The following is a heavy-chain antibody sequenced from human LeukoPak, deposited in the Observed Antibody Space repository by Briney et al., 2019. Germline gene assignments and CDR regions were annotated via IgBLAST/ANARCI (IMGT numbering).Heavy chain of an antibody. D-gene: IGHD3-10*01. J-gene: IGHJ4*02. CDR3: ARSGLTFNY. CDR2: INSDGSST. V-gene: IGHV3-74*01. CDR1: GFTFSSYW. Sequence: GGSLRLSCAASGFTFSSYWMHWVRQAPGKGLVWVSDINSDGSSTNYADSVKSRFTVSRDNAKNTLYLQMNSLRAEDTAVYYCARSGLTFNYWGQGTLVTVSS.